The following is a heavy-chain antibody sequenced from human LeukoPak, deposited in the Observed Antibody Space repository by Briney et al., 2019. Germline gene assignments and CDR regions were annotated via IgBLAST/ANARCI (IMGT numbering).Heavy chain of an antibody. CDR2: IIPILGIA. D-gene: IGHD1-26*01. Sequence: SVKVSCKASGGTFSSYTISWVRQATGKGLEWMGRIIPILGIANYAQKFQGRVTITADKSTSTAYMELSSLRSEDTAVYYCASAGSYSHFDYWGQGTLVTVSS. V-gene: IGHV1-69*02. J-gene: IGHJ4*02. CDR1: GGTFSSYT. CDR3: ASAGSYSHFDY.